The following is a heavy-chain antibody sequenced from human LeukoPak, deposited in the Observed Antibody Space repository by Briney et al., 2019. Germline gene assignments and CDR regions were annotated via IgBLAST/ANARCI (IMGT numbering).Heavy chain of an antibody. CDR1: GFIFSSYE. CDR2: ISSGGSTI. D-gene: IGHD1-26*01. V-gene: IGHV3-48*03. Sequence: GGSLRLSCAASGFIFSSYEMNWVRQAPGQGLEWVSYISSGGSTIYYADSVKGRFTISRDNAKNSLFLQMNSLRAEDTALYYCARESRSYRGWGQGTLVTVSS. CDR3: ARESRSYRG. J-gene: IGHJ4*02.